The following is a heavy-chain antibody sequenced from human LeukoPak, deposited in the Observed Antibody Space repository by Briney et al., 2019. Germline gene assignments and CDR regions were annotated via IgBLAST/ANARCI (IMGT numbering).Heavy chain of an antibody. J-gene: IGHJ5*02. V-gene: IGHV3-21*01. CDR1: GFTFSGYT. D-gene: IGHD2-2*01. CDR3: ARDPRYCSTINCYLP. CDR2: ISSRSDHI. Sequence: PGGSLRLSCAASGFTFSGYTMNWVRQAPGKGLEWVSSISSRSDHIYYADSVKGRFTISRDNAKNSLYLQMNSLRAEDTAVYYCARDPRYCSTINCYLPWGQGTLVTVSS.